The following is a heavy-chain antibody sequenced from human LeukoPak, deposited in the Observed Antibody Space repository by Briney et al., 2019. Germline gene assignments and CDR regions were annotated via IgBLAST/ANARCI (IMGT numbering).Heavy chain of an antibody. J-gene: IGHJ3*02. CDR2: IYPGDSDT. Sequence: GASLQISCQGSGSSFTSYWIGWVRQLPGKGLEWMGIIYPGDSDTRYSPSFQGQVTISADKSISTAYLQWSSLKASDTAMYYCARRRYFDWCDAFDIWGQGTMVTVSS. V-gene: IGHV5-51*01. D-gene: IGHD3-9*01. CDR1: GSSFTSYW. CDR3: ARRRYFDWCDAFDI.